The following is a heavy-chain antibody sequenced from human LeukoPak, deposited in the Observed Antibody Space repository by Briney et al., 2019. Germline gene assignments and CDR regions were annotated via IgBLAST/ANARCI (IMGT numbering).Heavy chain of an antibody. D-gene: IGHD5-12*01. CDR2: IRFDVTNK. CDR3: ARTLLVAPHGYFDY. Sequence: GGSLRLSCAASGFTFSDYGMLWVRQAPGKGLEWVAFIRFDVTNKYYGDSVRGRFTISRDNSKNTLYLQMNSLRAEDTAVYYCARTLLVAPHGYFDYWGQGTLVTVSS. CDR1: GFTFSDYG. J-gene: IGHJ4*02. V-gene: IGHV3-30*02.